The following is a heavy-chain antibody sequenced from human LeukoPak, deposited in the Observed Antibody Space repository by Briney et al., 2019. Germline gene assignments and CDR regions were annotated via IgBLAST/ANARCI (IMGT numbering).Heavy chain of an antibody. CDR3: ARDREGDDEYFQH. CDR1: GGSISSYY. D-gene: IGHD1-1*01. J-gene: IGHJ1*01. CDR2: IYHSGST. Sequence: PSETLSLTCTVSGGSISSYYWSWIRQPPGKGLEWIGYIYHSGSTYYNPSLKSRVTISVDRSKNQFSLKLSSVTAADTAVYYCARDREGDDEYFQHWGQGTLVTVSS. V-gene: IGHV4-59*12.